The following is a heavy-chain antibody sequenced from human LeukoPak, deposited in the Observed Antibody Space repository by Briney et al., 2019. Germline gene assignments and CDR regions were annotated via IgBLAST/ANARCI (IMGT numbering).Heavy chain of an antibody. J-gene: IGHJ4*02. CDR1: GGSISSSSYY. CDR3: ARGVSEYSGWYLPREFTFDY. CDR2: INHSGST. V-gene: IGHV4-39*07. D-gene: IGHD6-19*01. Sequence: SETLSLTCTVSGGSISSSSYYWSWIRQPPGKGLEWIGEINHSGSTNYNPSLKSRVTISVDTSKNQFSLKLSSVTAADTAVYYCARGVSEYSGWYLPREFTFDYWGQGTLVTVSS.